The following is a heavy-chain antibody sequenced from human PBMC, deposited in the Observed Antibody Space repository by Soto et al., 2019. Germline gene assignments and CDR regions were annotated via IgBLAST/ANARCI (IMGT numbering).Heavy chain of an antibody. J-gene: IGHJ5*02. CDR2: IYYSGST. V-gene: IGHV4-39*02. D-gene: IGHD3-3*01. Sequence: QLQLQESGPGLVKPSETLSLTCTVSGGSISSSSYYWGWIRQPPGKGLEWIGSIYYSGSTYYNPSLKGRVTISVDTSKKQFSLKLSSLPAADTAVYYCARDDGAYFDFWSGYRLNWFDPWGQGTLVTVSS. CDR3: ARDDGAYFDFWSGYRLNWFDP. CDR1: GGSISSSSYY.